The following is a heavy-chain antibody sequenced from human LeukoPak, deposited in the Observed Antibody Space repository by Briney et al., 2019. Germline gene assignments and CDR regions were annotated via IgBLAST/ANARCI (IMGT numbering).Heavy chain of an antibody. CDR3: AKDMVRGVPPLDAFDT. CDR2: TSGSGGST. V-gene: IGHV3-23*01. Sequence: GGSLRLSCAASGFTFSSYAMSWVRQAPGKGLEWVSATSGSGGSTYYADSVKGRFTISRDNSKNTLYLQMNSLRAEDTAVYYCAKDMVRGVPPLDAFDTWGQGTMVTVSS. J-gene: IGHJ3*02. D-gene: IGHD3-10*01. CDR1: GFTFSSYA.